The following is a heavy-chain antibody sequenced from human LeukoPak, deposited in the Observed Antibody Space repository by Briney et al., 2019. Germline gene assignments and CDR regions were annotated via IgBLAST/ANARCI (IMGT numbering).Heavy chain of an antibody. J-gene: IGHJ4*02. V-gene: IGHV4-59*11. CDR2: IYYSGST. Sequence: SETLSLTCTVSGGSISSHYWSWIRQPPGKGLERIGYIYYSGSTNYNPSLKSRVTILVDTSKNQFSLKLSSVTAADTAVYYCARNHPYSRSHYWGQGTLVTVSS. CDR1: GGSISSHY. D-gene: IGHD5-12*01. CDR3: ARNHPYSRSHY.